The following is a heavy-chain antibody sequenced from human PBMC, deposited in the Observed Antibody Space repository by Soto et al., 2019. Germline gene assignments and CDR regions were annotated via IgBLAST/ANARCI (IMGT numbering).Heavy chain of an antibody. CDR2: ISAYNGNT. J-gene: IGHJ4*02. Sequence: ASVKVSCKASGYRFTSYGIIWVRQAPGQGLEWMGWISAYNGNTKYAQKFQGRVTMTTDTSTSTAYMELRSLRSDDTAVYYCARPYDSSNSPRFDYWGQGTLVTVSS. V-gene: IGHV1-18*01. D-gene: IGHD3-22*01. CDR1: GYRFTSYG. CDR3: ARPYDSSNSPRFDY.